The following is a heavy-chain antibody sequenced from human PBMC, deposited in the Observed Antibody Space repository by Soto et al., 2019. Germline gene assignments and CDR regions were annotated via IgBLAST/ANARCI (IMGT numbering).Heavy chain of an antibody. CDR3: ARDSPPVDY. J-gene: IGHJ4*02. CDR1: GYTFTSYG. Sequence: QVQLVQSGAEGKKPAASVKVSCKASGYTFTSYGISWMRQAPGQGLEWMGCISAYNGNTDYARTLQGRVTMTTATPTSTAYMELRSLSSDVTVVYYWARDSPPVDYWCQGTLVTVSS. V-gene: IGHV1-18*01. CDR2: ISAYNGNT.